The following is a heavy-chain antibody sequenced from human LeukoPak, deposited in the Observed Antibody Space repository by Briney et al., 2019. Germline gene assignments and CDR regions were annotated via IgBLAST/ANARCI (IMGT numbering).Heavy chain of an antibody. CDR2: INHSGST. CDR3: ARRLNWAARYNWFDP. Sequence: SETLSLTCTVSGVSISNYYWSWIRQPPGKGLEWIGEINHSGSTNYNPSLKSRVTISVDTSKNQFSLKLSSVTAADTAVYYCARRLNWAARYNWFDPWGQGTLVTVSS. D-gene: IGHD6-6*01. V-gene: IGHV4-34*01. CDR1: GVSISNYY. J-gene: IGHJ5*02.